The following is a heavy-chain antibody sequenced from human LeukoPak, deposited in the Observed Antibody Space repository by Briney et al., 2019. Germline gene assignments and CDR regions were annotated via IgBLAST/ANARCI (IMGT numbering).Heavy chain of an antibody. CDR1: GFTFSSYE. CDR2: ISGGDSTI. V-gene: IGHV3-48*03. Sequence: GGSLRLSCAASGFTFSSYEMNWVRRAPGKGLEWVSYISGGDSTIYYADSVKGRFTISRDNAKNSLYLQMNSLRAEDTAVYYCARDTPPSYYHYMDVWGKGTTVTVSS. J-gene: IGHJ6*03. CDR3: ARDTPPSYYHYMDV.